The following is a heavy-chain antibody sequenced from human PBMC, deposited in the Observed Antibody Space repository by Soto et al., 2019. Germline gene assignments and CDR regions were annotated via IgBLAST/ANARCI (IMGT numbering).Heavy chain of an antibody. CDR2: IKSKTDGGTT. CDR1: GFTFSNAW. Sequence: EVQLVESGGGLVKPGGSLRLSCAASGFTFSNAWMSWVRQAPGKGLEWVGRIKSKTDGGTTDYAAPVKGRFTISRDDSKNTLYLQMNSLKTEDTAVYYCTWGEVVAATPYSAFDIWGQGTMVTVSS. J-gene: IGHJ3*02. D-gene: IGHD2-15*01. CDR3: TWGEVVAATPYSAFDI. V-gene: IGHV3-15*01.